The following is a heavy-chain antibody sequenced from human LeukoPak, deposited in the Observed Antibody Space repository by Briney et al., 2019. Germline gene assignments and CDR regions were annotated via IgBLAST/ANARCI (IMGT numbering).Heavy chain of an antibody. Sequence: PGGSLRLSCASSGFTLSSYAMSWVRQAPGKGGEGVSSISSSSSYIHYADSVKGRFTISRDNAKNSLYLQMNSLRAEDTAVYYCASIGDCSSTSCFPLGPWGQGTLVTVSS. V-gene: IGHV3-21*01. CDR2: ISSSSSYI. D-gene: IGHD2-2*01. CDR3: ASIGDCSSTSCFPLGP. CDR1: GFTLSSYA. J-gene: IGHJ5*02.